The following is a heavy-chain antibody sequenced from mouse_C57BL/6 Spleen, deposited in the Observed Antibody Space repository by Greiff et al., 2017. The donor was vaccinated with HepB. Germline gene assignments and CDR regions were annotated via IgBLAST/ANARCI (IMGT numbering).Heavy chain of an antibody. J-gene: IGHJ1*03. CDR2: IYWDDDK. Sequence: QVTLKVSGPGILQSSQTLSLSCSFSGFSLSTSGMGVRWLRQPSGTGLEWLAHIYWDDDKSYHPSLKSRLTISKDNSRNQVFLTLTSVDTADTATYDCAGRWRYYGYDGYYEVWGTGTTVTVSS. V-gene: IGHV8-12*01. D-gene: IGHD2-2*01. CDR3: AGRWRYYGYDGYYEV. CDR1: GFSLSTSGMG.